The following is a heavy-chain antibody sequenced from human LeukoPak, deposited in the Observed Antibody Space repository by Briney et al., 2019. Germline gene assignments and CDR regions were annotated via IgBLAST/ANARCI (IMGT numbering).Heavy chain of an antibody. J-gene: IGHJ3*02. CDR2: TYTGGNS. D-gene: IGHD3-22*01. Sequence: GGSLRLSCEASEFTVSSTHMVWVRQAPGKGLEWVSVTYTGGNSYYAGSVQGRFIISRDISKNTLYLQMNNLRAEDSALYYCARGGRGSAAVVAPRSFDIWGQGTMVTVSS. CDR3: ARGGRGSAAVVAPRSFDI. V-gene: IGHV3-53*01. CDR1: EFTVSSTH.